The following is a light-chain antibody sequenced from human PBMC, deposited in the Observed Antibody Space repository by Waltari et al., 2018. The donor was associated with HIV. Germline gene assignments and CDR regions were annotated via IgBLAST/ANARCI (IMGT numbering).Light chain of an antibody. CDR1: QSAGTW. J-gene: IGKJ3*01. V-gene: IGKV1-5*03. CDR2: GAS. Sequence: IQITQSPSTLSASIGDRVNITCRASQSAGTWLAWYQQKAGKAPDLLIYGASTLEHGVPLRFSGTGSGTEFTLTISDLQSDDIATYFCQQYNSGTRTFGPGTKV. CDR3: QQYNSGTRT.